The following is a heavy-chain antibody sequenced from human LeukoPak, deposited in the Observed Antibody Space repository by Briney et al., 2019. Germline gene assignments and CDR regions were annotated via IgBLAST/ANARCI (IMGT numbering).Heavy chain of an antibody. CDR2: ISGSGGST. D-gene: IGHD2-2*01. CDR3: ASYCSSTSCYVLSYYYYGMDV. J-gene: IGHJ6*02. Sequence: PGGSLRLSCAASGFTFSSYAMSWVRQAPGKGLEWVSAISGSGGSTYYADSVKGRFTISRDNSKNTLYLQMNSLRAEDTAVYYCASYCSSTSCYVLSYYYYGMDVWGQGTTVTVSS. V-gene: IGHV3-23*01. CDR1: GFTFSSYA.